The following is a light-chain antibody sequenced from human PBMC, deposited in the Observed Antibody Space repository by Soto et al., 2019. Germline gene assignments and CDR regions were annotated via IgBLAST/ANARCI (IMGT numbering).Light chain of an antibody. V-gene: IGLV1-44*01. Sequence: QTVVTQPPSVSGTPGQTVTISCSGSNSNIGGNPVSWYQVLPGAAPKLLIYNNNQRPSGVPDRLSGSKSGTSASLAISGLQSDDEADYFCATWDDSLNGRLFGGGTKLTVL. CDR1: NSNIGGNP. CDR2: NNN. CDR3: ATWDDSLNGRL. J-gene: IGLJ3*02.